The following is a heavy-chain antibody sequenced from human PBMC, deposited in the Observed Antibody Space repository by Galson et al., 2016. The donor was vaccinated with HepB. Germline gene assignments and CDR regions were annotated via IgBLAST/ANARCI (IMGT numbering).Heavy chain of an antibody. CDR3: VRGGTWYGMDV. J-gene: IGHJ6*02. V-gene: IGHV3-7*03. D-gene: IGHD1-14*01. CDR2: VKPDGSVK. Sequence: SLRLSCAASGFTFSSSWMPWVRQAPGKGLEWMANVKPDGSVKTYVDSVKGRFTISRDNAKNLVYLQMNSLNADDTAVYFCVRGGTWYGMDVWGQGTTVMVSS. CDR1: GFTFSSSW.